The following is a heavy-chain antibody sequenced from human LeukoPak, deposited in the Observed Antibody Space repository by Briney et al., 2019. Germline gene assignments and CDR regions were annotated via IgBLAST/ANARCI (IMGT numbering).Heavy chain of an antibody. CDR2: INPNSGGT. V-gene: IGHV1-2*06. CDR3: ATIRYFDWLLPRGYDYYFDY. D-gene: IGHD3-9*01. CDR1: GYTFTGYY. Sequence: ASVKVSCKASGYTFTGYYMHWVRQAPGQGLEWMGRINPNSGGTNYAQKFQGRATMTRDTSISTAYMELSRLRSDDTAVYYCATIRYFDWLLPRGYDYYFDYWGQGTLVTVSS. J-gene: IGHJ4*02.